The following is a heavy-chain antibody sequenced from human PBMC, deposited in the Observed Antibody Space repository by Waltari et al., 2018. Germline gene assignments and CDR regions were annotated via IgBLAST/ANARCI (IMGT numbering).Heavy chain of an antibody. CDR2: IYSGASAT. V-gene: IGHV5-51*04. CDR1: GYRFSSYW. CDR3: AGHCLDYGDCDGAFDF. Sequence: EVQLVPCGAEAKKTGESLNIACRGSGYRFSSYWIGWVRQMPGKGLEWMGIIYSGASATRYSPSVHGQVTISPDTPSSTAYLQWCSLKASATAMYYCAGHCLDYGDCDGAFDFWGQGTMVTVSS. J-gene: IGHJ3*01. D-gene: IGHD4-17*01.